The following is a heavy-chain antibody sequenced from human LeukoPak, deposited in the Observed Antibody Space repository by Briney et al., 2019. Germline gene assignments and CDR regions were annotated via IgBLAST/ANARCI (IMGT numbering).Heavy chain of an antibody. CDR1: GFTFSSYG. V-gene: IGHV3-30*02. CDR3: AKASRGYYDAFDI. Sequence: PGGSLRLSCAASGFTFSSYGMHWVRQAPGNGLEWVAFIRYDGSNKYYADSVKGRFTISRDNSKNTLYLQMNSLRAEDTAVYYCAKASRGYYDAFDIWGQGTMVTVSS. J-gene: IGHJ3*02. CDR2: IRYDGSNK. D-gene: IGHD3-22*01.